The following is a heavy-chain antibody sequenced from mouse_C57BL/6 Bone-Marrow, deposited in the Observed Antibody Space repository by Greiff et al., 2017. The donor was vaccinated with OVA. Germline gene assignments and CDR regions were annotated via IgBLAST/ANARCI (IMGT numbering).Heavy chain of an antibody. V-gene: IGHV1-50*01. D-gene: IGHD3-1*01. Sequence: QVKLQQPGAELVKPGASVKLSCKASGYTFTSYWMQWVKQRPGQGLEWIGEIDPSDSYTNYNQKFKGKATLTVDTSSSTAYMQLSSLTSEDSAVYYCARSPGLFDYWGQGTTLTVSS. J-gene: IGHJ2*01. CDR2: IDPSDSYT. CDR3: ARSPGLFDY. CDR1: GYTFTSYW.